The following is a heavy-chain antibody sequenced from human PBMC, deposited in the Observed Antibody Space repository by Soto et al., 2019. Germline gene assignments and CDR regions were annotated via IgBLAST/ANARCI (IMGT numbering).Heavy chain of an antibody. Sequence: SETLSLTCTVSGGSISSSSYYWGWIRQPPGKRLEWIGSIYYSGSTYYNPSLKSRVTISVDTSKNQFSLKLSSVTAADTAVYYCARQRLQLFDYWGQGTLVTVST. CDR3: ARQRLQLFDY. D-gene: IGHD4-4*01. CDR1: GGSISSSSYY. V-gene: IGHV4-39*01. J-gene: IGHJ4*02. CDR2: IYYSGST.